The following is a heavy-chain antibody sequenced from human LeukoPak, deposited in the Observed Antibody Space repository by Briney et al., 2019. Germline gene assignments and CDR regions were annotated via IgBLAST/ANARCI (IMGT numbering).Heavy chain of an antibody. CDR2: IYSGGST. CDR3: AGMVVTTITRASAFDI. J-gene: IGHJ3*02. CDR1: EFTISSNY. Sequence: PGGSLRLSCAASEFTISSNYMNWVRQAPGKGLEWVSVIYSGGSTDYADSVKGRFTVSRDNSKNTLYLQMNSLRAEDTAVYYCAGMVVTTITRASAFDIWGQGTMVTVSS. D-gene: IGHD5-12*01. V-gene: IGHV3-53*01.